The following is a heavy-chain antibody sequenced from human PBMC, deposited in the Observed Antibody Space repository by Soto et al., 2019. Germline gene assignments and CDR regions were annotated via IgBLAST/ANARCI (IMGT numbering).Heavy chain of an antibody. CDR1: GFTFSSYS. V-gene: IGHV3-48*02. CDR2: ISSSSSTI. D-gene: IGHD3-22*01. J-gene: IGHJ4*02. CDR3: ARGLRVYDSSGYYPGFDY. Sequence: VGSLKLSFAASGFTFSSYSMNWIRQAPGKGLEWVSYISSSSSTIYYADSVKGRFTISRDNAKNSLYLQMNSLRDEDTAVYYCARGLRVYDSSGYYPGFDYWGQGTLVTVSS.